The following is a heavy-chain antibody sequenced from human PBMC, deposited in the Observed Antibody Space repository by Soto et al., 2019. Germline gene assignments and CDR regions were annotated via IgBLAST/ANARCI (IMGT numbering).Heavy chain of an antibody. Sequence: QVQLVDSGGGVVKPGGSVRLSCTASGFTFTDHYMTWVRQAPGKGLEGGSYINSGGSNIYYADSVGGPFTISRDNAMNSVYLQMSGLGAEDTAIYNCARGVRGADWGQGTLVIVSS. CDR1: GFTFTDHY. CDR3: ARGVRGAD. D-gene: IGHD3-10*01. J-gene: IGHJ4*02. V-gene: IGHV3-11*01. CDR2: INSGGSNI.